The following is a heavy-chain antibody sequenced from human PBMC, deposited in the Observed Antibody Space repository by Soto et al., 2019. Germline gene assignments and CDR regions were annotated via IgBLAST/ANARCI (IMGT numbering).Heavy chain of an antibody. CDR1: GGTFSSYA. CDR3: ARGGSYGSPTDV. Sequence: SVKVSCKASGGTFSSYAISWVRQAPGQGLEWMGGIIPIFGTANYAQKFQGRVTITADESTSTAYMELSSLRSEDTAVYYCARGGSYGSPTDVWGQGTTVTVSS. D-gene: IGHD5-18*01. CDR2: IIPIFGTA. J-gene: IGHJ6*02. V-gene: IGHV1-69*13.